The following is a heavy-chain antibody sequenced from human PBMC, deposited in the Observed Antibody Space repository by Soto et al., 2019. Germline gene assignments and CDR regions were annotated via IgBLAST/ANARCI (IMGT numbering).Heavy chain of an antibody. J-gene: IGHJ4*02. D-gene: IGHD3-10*01. CDR3: ANGYGSTI. V-gene: IGHV3-21*01. Sequence: LRLSCAASGFTFSSYGMNWVRQAPGKGLEWVSSISSSGNYIYYADSVKGRFTISRDNAKNSLYLQMNSLRAEDTAVYYCANGYGSTIWGQGTLVTVSS. CDR2: ISSSGNYI. CDR1: GFTFSSYG.